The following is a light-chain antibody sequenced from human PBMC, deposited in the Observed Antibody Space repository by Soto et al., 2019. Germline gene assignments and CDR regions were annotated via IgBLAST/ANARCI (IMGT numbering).Light chain of an antibody. CDR1: QSVNIY. CDR2: GAS. J-gene: IGKJ4*01. Sequence: EIVMTQSPATLSVSPGERATLSCRASQSVNIYLAWYQQKPGQAPRLLIFGASSRATSTPARFSGSESGTEFNLTISSLQSENFALYFCQEDDDWLPLNYSGGTKVEIK. V-gene: IGKV3D-15*01. CDR3: QEDDDWLPLN.